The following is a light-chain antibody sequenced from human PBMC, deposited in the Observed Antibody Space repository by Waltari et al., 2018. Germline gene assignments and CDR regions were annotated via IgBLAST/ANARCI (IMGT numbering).Light chain of an antibody. J-gene: IGKJ3*01. Sequence: DIQMTQSPSTVSASVGDRVTITCRASQRISWWLAWYQQKPGKAPKLLIHKASSSQSVVPSRFSGSGSATEFTLNITSLQPDDFATYYCQHYNSFSALFTFGPGTQVDIK. CDR1: QRISWW. CDR3: QHYNSFSALFT. CDR2: KAS. V-gene: IGKV1-5*03.